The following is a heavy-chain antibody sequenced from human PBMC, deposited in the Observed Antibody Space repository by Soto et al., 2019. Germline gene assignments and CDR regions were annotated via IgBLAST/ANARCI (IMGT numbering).Heavy chain of an antibody. D-gene: IGHD5-12*01. CDR3: AKGYIAAPTGWYDP. CDR2: ISNNGGST. Sequence: PGGSLRLSCAASGYTFSSYALTWVRQAPGKGLEWVSAISNNGGSTYYADSAKGRFTVSRDNSKNTLYLPMNCLRAEATAVYQNAKGYIAAPTGWYDPWGQGTLVTVS. CDR1: GYTFSSYA. J-gene: IGHJ5*02. V-gene: IGHV3-23*01.